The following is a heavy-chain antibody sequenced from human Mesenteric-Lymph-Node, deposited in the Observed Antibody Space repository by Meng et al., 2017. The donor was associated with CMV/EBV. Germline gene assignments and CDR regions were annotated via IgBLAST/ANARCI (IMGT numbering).Heavy chain of an antibody. V-gene: IGHV4-39*01. Sequence: PVSGASMSNTAYYWAEIRQPPGNEPEWIGTIYNTGRAYYTPSLMSRVTISIDRSKSQFSLKLTSVTAADTAVYYCARHESGTMEGVWGQGTMVTVSS. CDR2: IYNTGRA. CDR3: ARHESGTMEGV. CDR1: GASMSNTAYY. J-gene: IGHJ3*01. D-gene: IGHD1-7*01.